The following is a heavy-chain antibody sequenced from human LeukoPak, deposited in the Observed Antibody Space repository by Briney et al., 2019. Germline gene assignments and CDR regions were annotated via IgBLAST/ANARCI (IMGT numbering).Heavy chain of an antibody. CDR3: ARAYSSGYFDY. D-gene: IGHD6-19*01. V-gene: IGHV1-2*02. CDR1: GYTFTGYY. CDR2: INPNSGGT. J-gene: IGHJ4*02. Sequence: ASVKVSCKASGYTFTGYYMHWVRQAPGQGLEWMGWINPNSGGTNCAQKFQGRVTMTRDTSISTAYMELSRLRSDDTAVYYCARAYSSGYFDYWGQGTLVTVSS.